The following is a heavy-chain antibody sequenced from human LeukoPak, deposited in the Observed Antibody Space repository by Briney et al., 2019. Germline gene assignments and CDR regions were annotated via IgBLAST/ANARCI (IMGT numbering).Heavy chain of an antibody. CDR2: TYYRSKWYN. CDR3: ARDRVTMVRGVITHGFDY. J-gene: IGHJ4*02. Sequence: SQTLSLTCAISGDSVSGNSTAYNWIRQSPSRGLEWLGRTYYRSKWYNDYAVSVKSRITINPDTSKNQFSLQLNSVTPEDTAVYYCARDRVTMVRGVITHGFDYWGQGTLVTVSS. D-gene: IGHD3-10*01. CDR1: GDSVSGNSTA. V-gene: IGHV6-1*01.